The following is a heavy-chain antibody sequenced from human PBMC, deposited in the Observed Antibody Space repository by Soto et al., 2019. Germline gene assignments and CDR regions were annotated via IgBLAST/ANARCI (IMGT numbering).Heavy chain of an antibody. CDR3: ASMIGDPVLSFDS. Sequence: QVQLQESGPGLVKPSETLSLTCTVSGGSISSYYWSWIRQPPGKGLEWIGFIFYSGSTSYNPSLKRRLTISIDTSEYPFSLKLNSVTAADTALYYCASMIGDPVLSFDSWGQGTLVAVSS. V-gene: IGHV4-59*01. D-gene: IGHD3-10*02. CDR2: IFYSGST. J-gene: IGHJ5*01. CDR1: GGSISSYY.